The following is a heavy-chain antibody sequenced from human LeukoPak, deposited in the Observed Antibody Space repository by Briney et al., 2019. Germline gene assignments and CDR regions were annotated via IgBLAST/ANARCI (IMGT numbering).Heavy chain of an antibody. J-gene: IGHJ4*02. D-gene: IGHD3-10*01. V-gene: IGHV3-23*01. CDR2: ITGSGGST. CDR3: AKGRYTYYGSGSYPDY. Sequence: PGGSLRLSCAASGFTFSSYAMNWVRQAPGKELEWVSAITGSGGSTYYVDSVKGRFSISRDNSKNTVFLQMNSLRAEDTAVYYCAKGRYTYYGSGSYPDYWGQGTLVTVSS. CDR1: GFTFSSYA.